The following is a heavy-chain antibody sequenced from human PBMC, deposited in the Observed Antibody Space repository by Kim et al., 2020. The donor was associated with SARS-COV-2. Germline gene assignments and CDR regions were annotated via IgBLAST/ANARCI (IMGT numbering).Heavy chain of an antibody. J-gene: IGHJ4*02. CDR2: INHSGST. Sequence: SETLSLTCAVYGGSFSGYYWSWIRQPPGKGLEWIGEINHSGSTNYNPSLKSRVTISVDTSKNQFSLKLSSVTAADTAVYYCARVKGWLQTYFDYWGQGTLVTVSS. D-gene: IGHD5-12*01. V-gene: IGHV4-34*01. CDR3: ARVKGWLQTYFDY. CDR1: GGSFSGYY.